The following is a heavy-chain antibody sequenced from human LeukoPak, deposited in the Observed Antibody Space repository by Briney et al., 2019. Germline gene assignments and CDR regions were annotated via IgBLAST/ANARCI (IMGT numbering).Heavy chain of an antibody. CDR3: ARHGSGYDLFFDC. Sequence: PSETLSLTCTVSGGSISNYYWSWIRQPPGKGLEWIGYIYYSGSTNYNPSLKSRVTISVDTSKNQFSLKVRSVTAADTAVYFCARHGSGYDLFFDCWGQGTLVTVSS. J-gene: IGHJ4*02. D-gene: IGHD5-12*01. CDR1: GGSISNYY. CDR2: IYYSGST. V-gene: IGHV4-59*08.